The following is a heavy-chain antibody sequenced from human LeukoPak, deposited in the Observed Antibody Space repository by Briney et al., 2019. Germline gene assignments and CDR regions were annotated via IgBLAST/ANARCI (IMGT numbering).Heavy chain of an antibody. J-gene: IGHJ4*02. D-gene: IGHD6-19*01. CDR1: GFTFSSYA. V-gene: IGHV3-23*01. CDR2: ISGSGGST. Sequence: GGSLRLSCAASGFTFSSYAMSWVRQAPGKGLEWVSAISGSGGSTYYADSVKGRFTISRDNSKNTLYLQMNSLRAEDTAVYYCAREDSSGWYRGPKSFDYWGQGTLVTVSS. CDR3: AREDSSGWYRGPKSFDY.